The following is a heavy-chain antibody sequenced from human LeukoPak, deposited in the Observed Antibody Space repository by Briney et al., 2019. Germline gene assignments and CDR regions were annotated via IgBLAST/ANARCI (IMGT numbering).Heavy chain of an antibody. D-gene: IGHD6-6*01. CDR3: AKQSSSSPGYFDY. Sequence: PGGSLRLSCAASGFTFDDYAMHWVRQAPGKGLEWVSGISWNNGSIGYADSVKGRFTISRDNAKNSLYLQMNSLRAEDMALYYCAKQSSSSPGYFDYWGQGTLVTVSS. CDR2: ISWNNGSI. CDR1: GFTFDDYA. J-gene: IGHJ4*02. V-gene: IGHV3-9*03.